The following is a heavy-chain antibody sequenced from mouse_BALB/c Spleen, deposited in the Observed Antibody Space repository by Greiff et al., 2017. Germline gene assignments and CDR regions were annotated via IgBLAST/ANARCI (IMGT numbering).Heavy chain of an antibody. CDR1: GFTFSSYT. V-gene: IGHV5-12-2*01. D-gene: IGHD2-14*01. CDR3: TRRYRYDGCFDY. J-gene: IGHJ2*01. CDR2: ISNGGGST. Sequence: VMLEESGGGLVQPGGSLKLSCAASGFTFSSYTMPWVSQTPEKGLEWVAYISNGGGSTYYSDTVKGRVTISRDNAKNTLYLQMSSLKSEDTAMYYCTRRYRYDGCFDYWGQGTTVTVSA.